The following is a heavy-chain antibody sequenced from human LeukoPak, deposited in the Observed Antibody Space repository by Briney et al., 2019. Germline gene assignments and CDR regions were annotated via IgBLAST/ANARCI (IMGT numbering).Heavy chain of an antibody. J-gene: IGHJ4*02. CDR2: ISSSRNYI. CDR1: GITFSSYN. V-gene: IGHV3-21*01. Sequence: GGSLRLSCAASGITFSSYNMNWVRQAPGKGLEWVSFISSSRNYIYYADSVKGRFTISRDNAKNSLYLQMNSPRVEDTAIYYCARDRITAASTVPYSKTVRAVFWGQGTLVTVSS. D-gene: IGHD6-13*01. CDR3: ARDRITAASTVPYSKTVRAVF.